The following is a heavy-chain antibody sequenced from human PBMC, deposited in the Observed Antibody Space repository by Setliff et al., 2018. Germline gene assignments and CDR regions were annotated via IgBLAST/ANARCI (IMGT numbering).Heavy chain of an antibody. D-gene: IGHD1-26*01. CDR3: ARDASASDGRNAFDI. CDR1: GGSISDNGYF. V-gene: IGHV4-39*07. Sequence: SETLSLTCTVPGGSISDNGYFWGWVRQPPGKGLEWIGNIYFGGNTYFNPSFKSRVTMSIDTSNSQFSLKLSSVTAADTAIYYCARDASASDGRNAFDIWCQGTMVTV. CDR2: IYFGGNT. J-gene: IGHJ3*02.